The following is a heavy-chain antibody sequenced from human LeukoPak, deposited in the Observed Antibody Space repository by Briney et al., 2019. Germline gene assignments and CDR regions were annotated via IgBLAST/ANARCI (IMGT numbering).Heavy chain of an antibody. D-gene: IGHD3-22*01. CDR1: GYTFTGYD. Sequence: GGSVKVSCKASGYTFTGYDMHWVRQAPGQGLEWMGWINPNSGGTNYAQKFQGRVTMTRDTSISTAYMELSRLRSDDTAVYYCASRSDTQYYYDSSGYYLTGWYFDLWGRGTLVTVSS. CDR3: ASRSDTQYYYDSSGYYLTGWYFDL. J-gene: IGHJ2*01. V-gene: IGHV1-2*02. CDR2: INPNSGGT.